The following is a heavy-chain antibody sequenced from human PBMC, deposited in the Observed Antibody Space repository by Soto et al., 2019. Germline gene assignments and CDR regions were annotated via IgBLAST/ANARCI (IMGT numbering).Heavy chain of an antibody. Sequence: QVQLVQSGAEVKEPGASVKISCKGSGYTFTNFYIHWVRQAPGQGLEWMGIVNPNGGSTNYAQNFRGRTTISRDTSPSTVYRDLGTLRSGDTAVFYCARGLAPGDYWAQGTLVTFSP. J-gene: IGHJ4*02. CDR2: VNPNGGST. CDR3: ARGLAPGDY. V-gene: IGHV1-46*01. CDR1: GYTFTNFY. D-gene: IGHD6-6*01.